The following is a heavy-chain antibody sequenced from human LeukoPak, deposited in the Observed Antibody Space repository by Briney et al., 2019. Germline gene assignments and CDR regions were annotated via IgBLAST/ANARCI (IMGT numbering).Heavy chain of an antibody. V-gene: IGHV3-74*01. D-gene: IGHD4-17*01. J-gene: IGHJ4*02. CDR3: ARGPNYGTFDY. CDR2: INSDGSST. CDR1: GFTFSSYW. Sequence: GGFLRLSCAASGFTFSSYWRHWVRQAPGKGLVWVSRINSDGSSTSYADSVKARFTISRDNAKNTLYLQMNSLRAEDTAVYYCARGPNYGTFDYWGQGTLVTVSS.